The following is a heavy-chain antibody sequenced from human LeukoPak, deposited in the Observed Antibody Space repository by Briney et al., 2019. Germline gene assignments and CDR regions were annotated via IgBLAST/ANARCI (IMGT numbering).Heavy chain of an antibody. Sequence: GASVKVSCKASGYTFTGYYMHWVRQAPGQGLEWMGWINPNSGGTNYAQKFQGRVTMTRDTSISTAYMELSRLRSDDTAVYYCARDREYSSSWYGYWGRGTLVTVSS. D-gene: IGHD6-13*01. J-gene: IGHJ4*02. CDR3: ARDREYSSSWYGY. CDR2: INPNSGGT. V-gene: IGHV1-2*02. CDR1: GYTFTGYY.